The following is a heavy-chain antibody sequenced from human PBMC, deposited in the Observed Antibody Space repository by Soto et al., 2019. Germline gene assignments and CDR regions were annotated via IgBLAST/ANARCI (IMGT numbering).Heavy chain of an antibody. CDR2: ISSSSSTI. Sequence: PGGSLRLSCAASGFTFSSYSMNWVRQAPGKGLEWVSYISSSSSTIYYADSVKGRFTISRDNAKNSLYLQMNSLRDEDTAVYYCARSTAARSYYYYGMDVWGQGTTVTVSS. CDR1: GFTFSSYS. V-gene: IGHV3-48*02. D-gene: IGHD6-6*01. J-gene: IGHJ6*02. CDR3: ARSTAARSYYYYGMDV.